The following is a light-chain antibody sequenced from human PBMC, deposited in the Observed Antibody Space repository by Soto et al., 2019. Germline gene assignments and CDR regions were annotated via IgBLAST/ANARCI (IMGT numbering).Light chain of an antibody. CDR1: NSNIGAGYD. J-gene: IGLJ1*01. CDR3: QSYDSSLSGSV. V-gene: IGLV1-40*01. CDR2: GNS. Sequence: QSVLTQPRSVSGAPGQGVTISCTGSNSNIGAGYDVHWYQQLPGTAPKLLIYGNSNRPSGVPDRFSGSKSFNSASLAIPGLQAEDEADYFRQSYDSSLSGSVFGTGTKVTVL.